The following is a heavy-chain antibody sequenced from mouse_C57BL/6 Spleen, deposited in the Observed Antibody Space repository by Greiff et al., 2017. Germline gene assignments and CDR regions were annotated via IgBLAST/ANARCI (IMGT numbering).Heavy chain of an antibody. J-gene: IGHJ2*01. CDR1: GYTFTSYW. V-gene: IGHV1-61*01. CDR2: IYPSDSET. CDR3: AILRGDYFDY. D-gene: IGHD1-1*01. Sequence: VKLQQPGAELVRPGSSVKLSCKASGYTFTSYWMDWVKQRPGQGLEWIGNIYPSDSETHYNQKFKDKATLTVDKSSSTAYMQLSSLTSEDSAVYYCAILRGDYFDYWGQGTTLTVSS.